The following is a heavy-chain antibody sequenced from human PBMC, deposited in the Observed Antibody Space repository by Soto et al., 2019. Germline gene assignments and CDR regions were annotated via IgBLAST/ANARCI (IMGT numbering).Heavy chain of an antibody. CDR3: AKDRPDGYNYRGENYFDY. D-gene: IGHD5-12*01. J-gene: IGHJ4*02. Sequence: GGSLRLSCAASGFTFSSYGMHWVRQAPGKGLEWVAVISYDGSNKYYADSVKGRFTISRDNSKNTLYLQMNSLRAEDTAVYYCAKDRPDGYNYRGENYFDYWGQGTLVTV. V-gene: IGHV3-30*18. CDR2: ISYDGSNK. CDR1: GFTFSSYG.